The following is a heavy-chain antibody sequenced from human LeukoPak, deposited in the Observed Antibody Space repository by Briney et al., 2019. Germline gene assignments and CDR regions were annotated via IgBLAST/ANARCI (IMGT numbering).Heavy chain of an antibody. Sequence: PSETLSLTCTVSGGSLSSYYWSWLRQPPGKGLEWIGYIYTSGSTNYNPSLKSRVTISVDTSKNQFSLKLSSVTAADTVVYYCARNRDDWFDPWGQGTLVTVSS. V-gene: IGHV4-4*09. CDR1: GGSLSSYY. D-gene: IGHD2/OR15-2a*01. CDR2: IYTSGST. CDR3: ARNRDDWFDP. J-gene: IGHJ5*02.